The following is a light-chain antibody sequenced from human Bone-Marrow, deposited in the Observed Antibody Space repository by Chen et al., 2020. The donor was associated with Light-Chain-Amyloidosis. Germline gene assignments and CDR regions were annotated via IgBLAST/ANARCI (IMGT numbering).Light chain of an antibody. CDR2: EVN. Sequence: QSALTQPASVSGSPGQSITISCTGTSSDVGNYKSVSWFQQHPGDAPKLLLYEVNNRPSGVSGRCSGSKAGNTASLTISGLQSGDEADYYCTSYTSSATWVFGGGTRLTVL. J-gene: IGLJ3*02. CDR1: SSDVGNYKS. V-gene: IGLV2-14*01. CDR3: TSYTSSATWV.